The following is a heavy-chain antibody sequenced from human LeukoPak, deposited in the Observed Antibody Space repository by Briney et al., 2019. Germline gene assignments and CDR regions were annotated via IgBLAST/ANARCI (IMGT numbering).Heavy chain of an antibody. Sequence: SETLSLTCTVSGGSFSSYYWTWIRQPPGRGLEWIGYIYCSGTTNYNPSLKSRGSTSVDTTKNQFPLQLSSGPAADTAVYYCARHDYGDLYPDYWGQGSLVTVSS. J-gene: IGHJ4*02. V-gene: IGHV4-59*08. CDR3: ARHDYGDLYPDY. CDR2: IYCSGTT. CDR1: GGSFSSYY. D-gene: IGHD4-17*01.